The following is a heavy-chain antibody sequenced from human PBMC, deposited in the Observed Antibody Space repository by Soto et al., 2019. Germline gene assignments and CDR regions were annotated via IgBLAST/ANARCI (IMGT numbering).Heavy chain of an antibody. V-gene: IGHV3-15*07. J-gene: IGHJ4*01. Sequence: GGSLRLSCAASGFTFSNAWMNWVRQAPGKGLEWVGRIKSKTDGGTTDYAAPVKGRFTISRDNSKNTLFLQMNSLRPEDTAMYYCVKDHPALEYWGHGTLVTVS. CDR1: GFTFSNAW. CDR2: IKSKTDGGTT. CDR3: VKDHPALEY.